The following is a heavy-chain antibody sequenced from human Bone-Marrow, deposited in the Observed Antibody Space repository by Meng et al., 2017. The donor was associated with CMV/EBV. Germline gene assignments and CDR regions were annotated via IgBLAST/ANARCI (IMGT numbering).Heavy chain of an antibody. CDR1: GYSISSGYY. J-gene: IGHJ4*02. D-gene: IGHD5-12*01. CDR2: IYHSGST. CDR3: ARDFSGDDSF. Sequence: ESLRLSCTVSGYSISSGYYWGWIRQPPGKGLEWIGSIYHSGSTYYNPSLKSRVTISVDTSKNQFSPTLSSVTAADTAVYYCARDFSGDDSFWGQGTLVTVSS. V-gene: IGHV4-38-2*02.